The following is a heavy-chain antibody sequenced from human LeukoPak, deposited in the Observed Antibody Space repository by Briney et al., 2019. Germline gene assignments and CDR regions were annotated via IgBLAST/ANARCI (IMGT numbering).Heavy chain of an antibody. CDR1: GFTFSTYS. V-gene: IGHV3-64D*06. D-gene: IGHD5-12*01. CDR3: VTYNGYDPGRY. CDR2: INYNGGST. Sequence: GGSLRLSCSASGFTFSTYSMHWVRQAPGRGLEYVSGINYNGGSTNYADSVKGRFTISRDNSKNTLYLQMNRLRTEDTAVYYCVTYNGYDPGRYWGQGTLVTVSS. J-gene: IGHJ4*02.